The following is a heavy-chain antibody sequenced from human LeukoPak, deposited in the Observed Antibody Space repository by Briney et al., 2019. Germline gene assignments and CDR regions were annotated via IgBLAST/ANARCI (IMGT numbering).Heavy chain of an antibody. D-gene: IGHD6-6*01. Sequence: ASVKVSCKASGYTFTSYGISWVRQAPGQGLEWMGWINPNSGGTNYAQKFQGRVTMTRDTSISTAYMELSRLRSDDTAVYYCARDGALPAYSSSSVPGYWGQGTLVTASS. V-gene: IGHV1-2*02. CDR2: INPNSGGT. CDR1: GYTFTSYG. CDR3: ARDGALPAYSSSSVPGY. J-gene: IGHJ4*02.